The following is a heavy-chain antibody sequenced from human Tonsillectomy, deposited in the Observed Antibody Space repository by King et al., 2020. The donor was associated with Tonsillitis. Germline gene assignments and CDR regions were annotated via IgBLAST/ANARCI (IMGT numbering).Heavy chain of an antibody. D-gene: IGHD5-12*01. CDR3: ARRHGGYFMFDF. CDR2: IYWNDDK. Sequence: TLQESGPTLVKPPQALTLTCTFSGFSLTTTGVGVGWIRQPPGKALEWLALIYWNDDKRYSPSLKSRLTITKDTSKNQVVLTMTSMDPVDTATYYCARRHGGYFMFDFWGQGTPVTVSS. V-gene: IGHV2-5*01. CDR1: GFSLTTTGVG. J-gene: IGHJ4*02.